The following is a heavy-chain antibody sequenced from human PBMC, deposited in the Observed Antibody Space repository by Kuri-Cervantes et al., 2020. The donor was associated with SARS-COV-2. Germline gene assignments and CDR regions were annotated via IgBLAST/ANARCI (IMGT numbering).Heavy chain of an antibody. D-gene: IGHD7-27*01. CDR3: ASLMLPGEGTNDAFDI. CDR2: INPNSGGT. V-gene: IGHV1-2*02. CDR1: GYTFTGYY. Sequence: ASVKVSCKASGYTFTGYYMHWVRQAPGQGLEWMGWINPNSGGTSYAQKFQGRVTITTDESTSTAYMELSSLRSEDTAVYYCASLMLPGEGTNDAFDIWGQGTMVTVSS. J-gene: IGHJ3*02.